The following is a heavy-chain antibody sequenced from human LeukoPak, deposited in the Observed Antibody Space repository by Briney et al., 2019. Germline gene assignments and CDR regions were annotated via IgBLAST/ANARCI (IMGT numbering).Heavy chain of an antibody. CDR3: ARPTELYLSAFDI. CDR1: GYRFTSYW. J-gene: IGHJ3*02. Sequence: GESLKISCKGSGYRFTSYWIGWVRQMPGKGLEWMGIIYPGDSDTRYSPSFQGQVTISADKSISTAYLQWSSLKASDTAMYYCARPTELYLSAFDIWGQGTMVTVSS. D-gene: IGHD1-1*01. V-gene: IGHV5-51*01. CDR2: IYPGDSDT.